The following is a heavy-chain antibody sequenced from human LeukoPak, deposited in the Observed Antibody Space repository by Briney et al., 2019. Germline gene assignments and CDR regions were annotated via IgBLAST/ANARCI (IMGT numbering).Heavy chain of an antibody. CDR2: ISSSSSYI. Sequence: GGSLRLSCAASGFTFSSYSMNWVRQAPGKGLEWVSSISSSSSYIYYADSVKGRFTISRDNAKNSLYLQMNSLRAEDTAVYYCARDHADIVVVPAARPFDYWGQGTLVTVSS. CDR3: ARDHADIVVVPAARPFDY. J-gene: IGHJ4*02. CDR1: GFTFSSYS. D-gene: IGHD2-2*01. V-gene: IGHV3-21*01.